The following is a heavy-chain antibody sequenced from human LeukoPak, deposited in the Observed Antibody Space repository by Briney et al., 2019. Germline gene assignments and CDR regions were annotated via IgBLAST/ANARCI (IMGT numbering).Heavy chain of an antibody. CDR2: FDPEDGET. Sequence: ASVKVSCKVSGYTLTELSMHWVRQAPGKGLEWMGGFDPEDGETIYAQKFQGRVTMTEDTSTDTAYMELSSLRSDDTAVYYCARIGSSWSDLVVTAIPSYYGMDVWGQGTTVTVSS. J-gene: IGHJ6*02. CDR1: GYTLTELS. V-gene: IGHV1-24*01. D-gene: IGHD2-21*02. CDR3: ARIGSSWSDLVVTAIPSYYGMDV.